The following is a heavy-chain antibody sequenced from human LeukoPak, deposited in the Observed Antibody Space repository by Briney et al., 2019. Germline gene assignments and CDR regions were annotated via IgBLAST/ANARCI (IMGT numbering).Heavy chain of an antibody. Sequence: SETLSLTCTLSGGSISTYYWSWVRQPPGKGLEWIGYIYYTGSTDCNPSLKSRVTMSVDTSKNQFSLKLSSVTAADTAVYSCARGSVRGEFDPWGQGTLVTVSS. D-gene: IGHD3-10*01. CDR1: GGSISTYY. CDR3: ARGSVRGEFDP. J-gene: IGHJ5*02. CDR2: IYYTGST. V-gene: IGHV4-59*01.